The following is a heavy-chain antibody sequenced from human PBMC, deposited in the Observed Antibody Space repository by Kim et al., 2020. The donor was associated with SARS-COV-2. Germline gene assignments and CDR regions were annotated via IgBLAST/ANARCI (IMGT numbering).Heavy chain of an antibody. Sequence: YYADSVKGRFTISRDNAKNSLYLQMNSLRAEDTAVYYCARVVIFTGMDVWGQGTTVTVSS. V-gene: IGHV3-21*01. D-gene: IGHD3-22*01. CDR3: ARVVIFTGMDV. J-gene: IGHJ6*02.